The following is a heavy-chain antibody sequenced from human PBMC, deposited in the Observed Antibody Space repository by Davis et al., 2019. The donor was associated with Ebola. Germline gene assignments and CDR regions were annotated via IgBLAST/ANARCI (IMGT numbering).Heavy chain of an antibody. D-gene: IGHD6-19*01. CDR3: ARDLQQPSVAGNAY. CDR1: GVSITSYY. Sequence: MPSETLSLTCTVSGVSITSYYWSWIRQPPGKGLEWIGYIHYSGSSNYNPSLKSRVSISTDTSKKQFSLRLTSVTAADTAVYYCARDLQQPSVAGNAYWGQGTLVTVSS. J-gene: IGHJ4*02. CDR2: IHYSGSS. V-gene: IGHV4-59*01.